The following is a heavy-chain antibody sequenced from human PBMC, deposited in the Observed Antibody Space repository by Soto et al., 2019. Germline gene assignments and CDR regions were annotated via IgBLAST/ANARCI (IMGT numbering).Heavy chain of an antibody. D-gene: IGHD6-6*01. Sequence: GASVKVSCKASGYTDINYYIDWVRQAPGQGLEWMGVINPNGGSTVYAQKFQGRVTLTRDTSTSTVYVELSSLRSDDTAVYFCVRATAARQRDYSYHYYLHIWGKGTTVTVSS. CDR1: GYTDINYY. J-gene: IGHJ6*03. CDR2: INPNGGST. CDR3: VRATAARQRDYSYHYYLHI. V-gene: IGHV1-46*03.